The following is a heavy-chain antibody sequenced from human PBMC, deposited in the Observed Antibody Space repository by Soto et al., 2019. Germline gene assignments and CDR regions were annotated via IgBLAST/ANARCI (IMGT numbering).Heavy chain of an antibody. CDR3: ARRGMDYYASSGYYYSPYYFDY. J-gene: IGHJ4*02. V-gene: IGHV4-39*02. CDR1: GGSISSSSYY. CDR2: IYYSGST. D-gene: IGHD3-22*01. Sequence: QLQLQESGPGLVKPSETLSLTCTVSGGSISSSSYYWGWIRQPPGKGLEWIGSIYYSGSTYYNPSFQSRLTRSVDTSKNHFAMKLCSVSAADTAVYYCARRGMDYYASSGYYYSPYYFDYWGQGPLVTVSS.